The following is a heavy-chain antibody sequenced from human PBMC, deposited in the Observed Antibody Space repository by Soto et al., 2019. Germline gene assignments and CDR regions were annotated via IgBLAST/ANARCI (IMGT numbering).Heavy chain of an antibody. D-gene: IGHD2-15*01. CDR2: ISHDESNR. V-gene: IGHV3-30-3*01. CDR1: GFTFSSYA. J-gene: IGHJ6*02. CDR3: PRVGLSNRWTEALDV. Sequence: QVQLVESGGGVVQPGRSLRLSCAASGFTFSSYAMHWVRQAPGRGLEWVAFISHDESNRLYADSVKGRFSISRDNYKNILYLQMSSLRLEDTAVYYCPRVGLSNRWTEALDVWGHGTTVTVSS.